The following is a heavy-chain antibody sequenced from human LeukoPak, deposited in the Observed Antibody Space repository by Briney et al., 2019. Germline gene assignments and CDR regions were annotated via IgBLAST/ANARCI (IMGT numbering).Heavy chain of an antibody. V-gene: IGHV1-8*01. J-gene: IGHJ4*02. CDR2: MNPNSGNT. Sequence: ASVKVSCKASGYTFTSYDINWVRQATGQGLEWMGWMNPNSGNTGYAQKFQGRVTMTRNTSISTAYMELSSLRSEDTAVYYCARGLYSGSYFGGLLYDYWGQGTLVTVSS. D-gene: IGHD1-26*01. CDR3: ARGLYSGSYFGGLLYDY. CDR1: GYTFTSYD.